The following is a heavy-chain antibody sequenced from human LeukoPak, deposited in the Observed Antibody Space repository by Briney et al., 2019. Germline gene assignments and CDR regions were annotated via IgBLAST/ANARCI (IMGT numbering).Heavy chain of an antibody. V-gene: IGHV4-59*12. CDR2: IYYSGST. J-gene: IGHJ4*02. CDR1: GGSISSYY. Sequence: SETLSLTCTVSGGSISSYYWSWIRQPPGKGLEWIGYIYYSGSTNYNPSLKSRVTISVDTSKNQFSLKLSSVTAADTAVYYCARSNWGPVDYWGQGTLVTVSS. CDR3: ARSNWGPVDY. D-gene: IGHD7-27*01.